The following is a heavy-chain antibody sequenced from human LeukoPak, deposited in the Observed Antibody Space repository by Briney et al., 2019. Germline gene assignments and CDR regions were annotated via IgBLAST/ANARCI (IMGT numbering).Heavy chain of an antibody. J-gene: IGHJ4*02. CDR1: GFTFSSYA. CDR2: ISSNGGST. V-gene: IGHV3-64*01. Sequence: GGSLRLSCAASGFTFSSYAMHWVRQAPGKGLEYVSAISSNGGSTYYANSVKGRFTISRDNSKNTLYLQMNGLRAEDTAVYYCARELNQAEFTVTDPYYFDYWGQGALVTVSS. D-gene: IGHD4-17*01. CDR3: ARELNQAEFTVTDPYYFDY.